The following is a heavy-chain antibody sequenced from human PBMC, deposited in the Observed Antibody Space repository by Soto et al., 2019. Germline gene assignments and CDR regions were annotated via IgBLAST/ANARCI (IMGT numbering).Heavy chain of an antibody. Sequence: PGESLKISCKVSGYRFTNYWIGWVRQMPGKGLEWMGIIYPGDSDTRYSPSFQGQVTISADKSISTAYLQWSSLKASDTAMYYCARTAAAGKYYYGMDVWGQGTTVTVSS. CDR3: ARTAAAGKYYYGMDV. CDR1: GYRFTNYW. D-gene: IGHD6-13*01. J-gene: IGHJ6*02. CDR2: IYPGDSDT. V-gene: IGHV5-51*01.